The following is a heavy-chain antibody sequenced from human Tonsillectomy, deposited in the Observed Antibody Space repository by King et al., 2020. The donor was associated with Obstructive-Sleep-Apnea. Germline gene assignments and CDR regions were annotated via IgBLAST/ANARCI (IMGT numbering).Heavy chain of an antibody. CDR2: IIGSGGIT. V-gene: IGHV3-23*04. CDR3: AKLPDYGGNARHFDY. Sequence: VQLVESGGDLVQPGGSLRLSCAASGFRFNNYAMSWVRQAPGKGLKWVSTIIGSGGITYYADSVKGRFTISRDNSKNTLFLQMNSLRAEDTAVYYCAKLPDYGGNARHFDYWGQGTLVTVSS. D-gene: IGHD4-23*01. CDR1: GFRFNNYA. J-gene: IGHJ4*02.